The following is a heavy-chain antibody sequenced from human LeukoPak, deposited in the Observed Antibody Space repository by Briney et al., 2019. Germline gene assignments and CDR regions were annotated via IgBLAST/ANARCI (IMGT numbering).Heavy chain of an antibody. CDR3: ARGHWFGP. CDR1: GGSISSGGYY. V-gene: IGHV4-31*03. J-gene: IGHJ5*02. Sequence: SETLSLTCTVSGGSISSGGYYWRWIRHHPGKGLEWIGYIYYSGSTYYNPSLESRVTISVDTSKNQFSLKLSSVTAADTAVYYCARGHWFGPWGQGTLVTVSS. CDR2: IYYSGST.